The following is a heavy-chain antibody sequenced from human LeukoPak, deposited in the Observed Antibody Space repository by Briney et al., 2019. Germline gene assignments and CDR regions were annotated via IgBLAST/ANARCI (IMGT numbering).Heavy chain of an antibody. J-gene: IGHJ4*02. D-gene: IGHD3-22*01. CDR2: ISYDGSNK. Sequence: GGSLRLSCAASGFTFSSYAMHWVRQAPGKGLEWVAVISYDGSNKYYADSVKGRLTISRDNSKNTLYLQMNRLRAEDTAVYYCARDPNYDSSGPIDYWGQGTLVTVSS. CDR1: GFTFSSYA. V-gene: IGHV3-30-3*01. CDR3: ARDPNYDSSGPIDY.